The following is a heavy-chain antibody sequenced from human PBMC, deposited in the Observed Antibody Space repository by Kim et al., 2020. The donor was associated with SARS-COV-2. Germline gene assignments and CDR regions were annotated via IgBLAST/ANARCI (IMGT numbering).Heavy chain of an antibody. J-gene: IGHJ3*02. V-gene: IGHV4-59*09. CDR2: GGN. Sequence: GGNHDNPSLKSRVNITMDTSKNQFTLRLSSVTAADTALYYCARGGKGAFDTGGRGTMVTVSS. CDR3: ARGGKGAFDT.